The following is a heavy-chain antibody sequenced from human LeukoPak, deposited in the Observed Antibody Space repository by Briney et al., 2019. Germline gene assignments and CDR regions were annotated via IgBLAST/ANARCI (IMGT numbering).Heavy chain of an antibody. CDR1: GYTFTGYY. V-gene: IGHV1-46*01. CDR2: INPSGDST. J-gene: IGHJ3*02. CDR3: ARTAARQDAFNI. Sequence: ASVKVSSKASGYTFTGYYMHWVRQAPGQGLAWMGMINPSGDSTTYAQKFQDRVTMTRDTSTSTVYMELSSLISEDTAVYYCARTAARQDAFNIWGQGTMVTVSS. D-gene: IGHD6-25*01.